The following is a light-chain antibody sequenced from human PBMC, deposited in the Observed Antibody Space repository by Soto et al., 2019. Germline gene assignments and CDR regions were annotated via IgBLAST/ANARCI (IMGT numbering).Light chain of an antibody. CDR1: QSLVYTDGNTY. CDR3: MQGTRGWT. V-gene: IGKV2-30*01. J-gene: IGKJ1*01. CDR2: NVS. Sequence: DVVMTQSPLSLSVTLGQPASISCRSSQSLVYTDGNTYLTWFQQRPGQSPRRLIYNVSKRASGVPDRFSGSASGTDFTLEISSVETEDVAVYYCMQGTRGWTFGQGTKVELK.